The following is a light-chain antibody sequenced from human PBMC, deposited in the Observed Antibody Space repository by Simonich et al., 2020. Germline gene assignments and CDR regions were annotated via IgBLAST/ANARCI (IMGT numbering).Light chain of an antibody. J-gene: IGLJ2*01. CDR3: CSYAGSSTVV. CDR1: RSDVGSYNL. Sequence: QSALTQPASVSGSPGRSITISCPGTRSDVGSYNLVSVYQKHPGKAPKLMIYEGSKRPSGGSNRFSGSKSGNTAYLTISGLQAEDEADYYCCSYAGSSTVVFGGGTKLTVL. CDR2: EGS. V-gene: IGLV2-23*01.